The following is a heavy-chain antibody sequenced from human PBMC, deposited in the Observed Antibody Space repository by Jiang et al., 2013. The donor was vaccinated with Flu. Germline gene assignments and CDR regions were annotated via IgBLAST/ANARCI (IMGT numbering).Heavy chain of an antibody. Sequence: GSGLVKPSETLSLTCAVYGGSFSGYYWSWIRQPPGKGLEWIGEINHSGSTNYNPSLKSRVTISVDTSKNQFSLKLSSVTAADTAVYYCARHPIITMVRGVTSHGMDVWGQGTTVTVSS. J-gene: IGHJ6*02. CDR2: INHSGST. D-gene: IGHD3-10*01. CDR3: ARHPIITMVRGVTSHGMDV. V-gene: IGHV4-34*01. CDR1: GGSFSGYY.